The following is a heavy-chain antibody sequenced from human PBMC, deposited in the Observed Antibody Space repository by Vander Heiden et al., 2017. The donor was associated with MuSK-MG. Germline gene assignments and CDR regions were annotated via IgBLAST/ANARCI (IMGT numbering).Heavy chain of an antibody. J-gene: IGHJ4*02. Sequence: EVQLLESGGDLVQPGGSLRLSCAASGFTFRSSAMSWVRQAPGEGLEWVSSISRDGKTTNYADSVKGRFTISRDISKNTLYLQMNSLRAEDTAVYYCAKEIRPNDSWGQGTLVTVSS. D-gene: IGHD3-16*01. CDR1: GFTFRSSA. CDR3: AKEIRPNDS. CDR2: ISRDGKTT. V-gene: IGHV3-23*01.